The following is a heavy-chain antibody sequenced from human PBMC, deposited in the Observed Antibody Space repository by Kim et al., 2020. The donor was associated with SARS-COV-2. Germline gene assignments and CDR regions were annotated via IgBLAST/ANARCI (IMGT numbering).Heavy chain of an antibody. CDR2: INPSGGST. CDR1: GYTFTSYF. Sequence: ASVKVSCKASGYTFTSYFMHWVRQAPGQGLEWMGIINPSGGSTSYSQKFQGRVTLTRDTSTNTVYMELSSLRSEDTGVYYCARESTRDSITAAAALDIWGQGTMVTVSS. J-gene: IGHJ3*02. V-gene: IGHV1-46*01. D-gene: IGHD2-2*01. CDR3: ARESTRDSITAAAALDI.